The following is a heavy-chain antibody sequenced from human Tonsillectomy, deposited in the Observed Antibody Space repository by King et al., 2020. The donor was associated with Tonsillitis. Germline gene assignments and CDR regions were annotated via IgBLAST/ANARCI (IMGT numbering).Heavy chain of an antibody. CDR3: ASDSGSSWYDY. CDR1: GGSISSYY. D-gene: IGHD6-13*01. J-gene: IGHJ4*02. Sequence: VQLQESGPGLVKPSETLSLTCIVSGGSISSYYWSWIRQPPGKRLEWIGYIYYSGSTNYNPSLKSRVTISVDTSKNPFSLKVRSATAADTAVYYCASDSGSSWYDYWGQGSLVTVSS. V-gene: IGHV4-59*01. CDR2: IYYSGST.